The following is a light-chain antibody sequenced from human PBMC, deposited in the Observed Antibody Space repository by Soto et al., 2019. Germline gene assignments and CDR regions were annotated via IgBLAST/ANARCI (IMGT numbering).Light chain of an antibody. CDR3: QQANSFPFT. J-gene: IGKJ4*01. CDR1: QGISSW. V-gene: IGKV1D-12*01. Sequence: DIQMTQSPSSVSASVGDRVTITSRASQGISSWLGWYHQKPGKATKLLIYAASIVQSGVPSRFSGSGSGTDFTLTISSLQPEDFATYYCQQANSFPFTFGGGTKVEIK. CDR2: AAS.